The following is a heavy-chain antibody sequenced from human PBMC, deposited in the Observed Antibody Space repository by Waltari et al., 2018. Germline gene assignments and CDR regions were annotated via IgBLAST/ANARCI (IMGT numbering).Heavy chain of an antibody. V-gene: IGHV1-69*15. Sequence: QVQLVQSGAEVKKPGSGVTVYCRASGGPFSSYAMSWVRRGPGQGLEWMGRIIPIFGTANYAQKFQGRVTITADESTSTAYMELSSLRSEDTAVYYCARGGNYYDSSGYPFDYWGQGTLVTVSS. CDR3: ARGGNYYDSSGYPFDY. CDR1: GGPFSSYA. D-gene: IGHD3-22*01. J-gene: IGHJ4*02. CDR2: IIPIFGTA.